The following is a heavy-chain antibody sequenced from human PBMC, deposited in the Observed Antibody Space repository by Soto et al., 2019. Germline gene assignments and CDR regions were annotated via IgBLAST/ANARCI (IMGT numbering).Heavy chain of an antibody. CDR2: IYYSGST. CDR1: GGSISSGGYY. CDR3: ARDLRIAARRDDAFDI. D-gene: IGHD6-6*01. V-gene: IGHV4-31*03. J-gene: IGHJ3*02. Sequence: QVQLQESGPGLVKPSQTLSLTCTVSGGSISSGGYYWSWIRQHPGKGLEWIGYIYYSGSTYYIPSLKSRVTISVDTSKNQFSLKLSSVTAADTAVYYCARDLRIAARRDDAFDIWGQGTMVTVSS.